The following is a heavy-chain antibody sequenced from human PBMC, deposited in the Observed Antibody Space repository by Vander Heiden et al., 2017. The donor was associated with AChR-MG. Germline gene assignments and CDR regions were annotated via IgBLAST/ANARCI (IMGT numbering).Heavy chain of an antibody. Sequence: QVQLVESGGGVVQPGRSLRLSCAASGFTFNNYGFHWVRQAPGKGLEWVAVISYDGSNKYYADSVKGRFTISRDNSKNTLYLQMNSLRAEDTAIYYCAKEVGIAAAGRSHFDSWGQGTLVTVSS. V-gene: IGHV3-30*18. CDR3: AKEVGIAAAGRSHFDS. CDR1: GFTFNNYG. J-gene: IGHJ4*02. D-gene: IGHD6-13*01. CDR2: ISYDGSNK.